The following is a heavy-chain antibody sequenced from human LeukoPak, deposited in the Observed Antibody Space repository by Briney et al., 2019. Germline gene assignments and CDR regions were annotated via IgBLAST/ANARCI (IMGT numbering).Heavy chain of an antibody. Sequence: SETLSLTCAVYGGSFSGYYWSWIRQPPGKGLEWIGEINHSGSTNYNPSLKSRVTISVDTSKNQFSLKLSFVTAADTAVYYCARGQGRRRFLEWLSDWFDPWGQGTLVTVSS. V-gene: IGHV4-34*01. CDR3: ARGQGRRRFLEWLSDWFDP. J-gene: IGHJ5*02. D-gene: IGHD3-3*01. CDR2: INHSGST. CDR1: GGSFSGYY.